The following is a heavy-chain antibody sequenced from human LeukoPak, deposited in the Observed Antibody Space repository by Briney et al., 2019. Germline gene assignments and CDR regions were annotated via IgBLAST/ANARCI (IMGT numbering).Heavy chain of an antibody. D-gene: IGHD3-10*01. V-gene: IGHV4-30-2*01. CDR2: IYHSGST. J-gene: IGHJ4*02. Sequence: SETLSLTCAVSGGSISSGGYSWSWIRQPPGKGLEWIGYIYHSGSTNYNPSLKSRVTISVDTSKNQFSLKLSSVTAADTAVYYCARGFSVAGGYYGSGSPSAYWGQGTLVTVSS. CDR3: ARGFSVAGGYYGSGSPSAY. CDR1: GGSISSGGYS.